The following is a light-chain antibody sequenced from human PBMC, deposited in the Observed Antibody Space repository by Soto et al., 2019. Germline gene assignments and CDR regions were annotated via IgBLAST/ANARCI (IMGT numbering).Light chain of an antibody. J-gene: IGKJ1*01. CDR3: QQSFSTPWT. CDR1: QSTGTY. V-gene: IGKV1-39*01. CDR2: AAS. Sequence: DIQMTQSPSSLSASVGDRVRLTCRPSQSTGTYLNWYQQKPGKAPKVLIYAASTLQGGVPSRFSGSGSGTDFALTISSLQPEDYAIYYCQQSFSTPWTFGLGTKVDIK.